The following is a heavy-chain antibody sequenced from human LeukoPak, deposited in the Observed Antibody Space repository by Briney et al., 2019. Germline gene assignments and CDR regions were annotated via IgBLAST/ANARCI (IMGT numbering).Heavy chain of an antibody. CDR3: ARHPRIPRERRHYYYYMDV. D-gene: IGHD1-1*01. CDR2: IYPGDSDT. J-gene: IGHJ6*03. V-gene: IGHV5-51*01. CDR1: GYSFTSYW. Sequence: GESLKISCKGSGYSFTSYWIGWVRQMPGKGLGWMGIIYPGDSDTRYNPSFQGQVTISVDKSISTAYLQWSSLQASDTATYYCARHPRIPRERRHYYYYMDVWGKGTTVTVSS.